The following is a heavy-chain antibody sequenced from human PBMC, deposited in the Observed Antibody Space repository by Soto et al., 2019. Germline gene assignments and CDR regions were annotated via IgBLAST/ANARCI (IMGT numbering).Heavy chain of an antibody. CDR2: ISAYNGKR. D-gene: IGHD2-21*01. CDR1: GYDFTSYG. Sequence: QGQLLQSGDEVKKPGASVRVSCRASGYDFTSYGISWVRQAPGQGLEWVSWISAYNGKRDTAQKFQGRVTMTLDTSTDTAHMELGDLTSADTVVYYCARGRIVASIHDAFEFWGQGTMVAVSS. CDR3: ARGRIVASIHDAFEF. J-gene: IGHJ3*01. V-gene: IGHV1-18*01.